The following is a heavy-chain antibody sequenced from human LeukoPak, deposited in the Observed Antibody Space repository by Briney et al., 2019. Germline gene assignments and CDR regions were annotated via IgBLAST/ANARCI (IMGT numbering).Heavy chain of an antibody. D-gene: IGHD3-10*01. V-gene: IGHV4-59*01. J-gene: IGHJ4*02. Sequence: PSETLSLTCTVSGGSISSYYWSWIRQPPGKGLEWIGYIYYSGSTNYNPSLKSRVTISVDTSKNQFSLKLSSVTAADTAVYYCASSSGGNFDYWGQGTLVTVSS. CDR3: ASSSGGNFDY. CDR2: IYYSGST. CDR1: GGSISSYY.